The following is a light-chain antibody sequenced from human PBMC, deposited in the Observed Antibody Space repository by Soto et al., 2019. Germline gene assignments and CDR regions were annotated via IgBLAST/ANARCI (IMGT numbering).Light chain of an antibody. CDR3: SSYTSSSTYV. V-gene: IGLV2-14*01. J-gene: IGLJ1*01. CDR2: DVS. Sequence: QSALTQPASVSGSPGQSITISCTGTSSDVGGYNYVSWYQQHPGKAPKLMIYDVSYRPSGVSNRFSGSKSGNTASLTISGLQAEDEADYYCSSYTSSSTYVFGTGTKSPS. CDR1: SSDVGGYNY.